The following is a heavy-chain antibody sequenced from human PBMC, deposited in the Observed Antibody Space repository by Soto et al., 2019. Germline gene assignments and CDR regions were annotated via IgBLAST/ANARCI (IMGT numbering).Heavy chain of an antibody. CDR1: GYTFTSYA. Sequence: ASVKVSCKASGYTFTSYAMHWVRQAPGQRLEWMGWINAGNGNTKYSQKFQGRVTITRDTSASTAYMELSSLRSEDTAVYYCACSRLGAYYHYGMDVWGQGTTVTVSS. V-gene: IGHV1-3*01. CDR2: INAGNGNT. CDR3: ACSRLGAYYHYGMDV. D-gene: IGHD2-2*01. J-gene: IGHJ6*02.